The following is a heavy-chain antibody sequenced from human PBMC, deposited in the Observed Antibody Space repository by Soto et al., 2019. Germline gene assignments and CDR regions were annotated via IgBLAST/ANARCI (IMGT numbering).Heavy chain of an antibody. CDR1: GFSLSTSGVG. CDR2: IYWYDDK. Sequence: QITLKESGPTLVKPTQTLTLTCTFSGFSLSTSGVGLAWIRQPPGKALEWLALIYWYDDKRYSPSLKSRRTIAKDISKNQVVLIMMNMDPVDTATYYCAHHSRGVRGFYYDYYGMDVWGQGTTVTVSS. CDR3: AHHSRGVRGFYYDYYGMDV. D-gene: IGHD3-10*01. V-gene: IGHV2-5*01. J-gene: IGHJ6*02.